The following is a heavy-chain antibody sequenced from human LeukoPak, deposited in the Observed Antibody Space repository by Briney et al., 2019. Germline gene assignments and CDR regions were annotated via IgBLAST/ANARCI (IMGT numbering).Heavy chain of an antibody. Sequence: GESLKISCKGSGYSFTSYWIGWVRQMPGKGLEWMGITYPGDSDTRYSPSFQGQVTISADKSISTAYLQWSSLKASDTAMYYCARQPSRDGYKPPTNRASLYYFDYWGQGTLVTVSS. CDR2: TYPGDSDT. V-gene: IGHV5-51*01. CDR1: GYSFTSYW. D-gene: IGHD5-24*01. CDR3: ARQPSRDGYKPPTNRASLYYFDY. J-gene: IGHJ4*02.